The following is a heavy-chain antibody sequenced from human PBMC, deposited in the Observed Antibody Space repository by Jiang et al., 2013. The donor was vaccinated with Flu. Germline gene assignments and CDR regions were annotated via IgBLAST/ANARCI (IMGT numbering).Heavy chain of an antibody. Sequence: PGLVKPSETLSLTCTVSGGSISSYYWSWIRQPPGKGLEWIGYIYYNGSTNYNPSLKSRVTISVDTSKNQFSLKLSSVTAADTAVYYCARTSPDRYYYDSSGYTPGMDVWGQGTTVTVSS. J-gene: IGHJ6*02. CDR2: IYYNGST. CDR1: GGSISSYY. CDR3: ARTSPDRYYYDSSGYTPGMDV. D-gene: IGHD3-22*01. V-gene: IGHV4-59*01.